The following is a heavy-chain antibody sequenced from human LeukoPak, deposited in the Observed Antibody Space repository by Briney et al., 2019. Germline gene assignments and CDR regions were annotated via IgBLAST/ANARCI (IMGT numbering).Heavy chain of an antibody. J-gene: IGHJ4*02. CDR3: ARVTCSGGSCYSFDY. D-gene: IGHD2-15*01. V-gene: IGHV4-30-4*01. CDR1: GVSVSSDHYY. Sequence: TLSLTCTVSGVSVSSDHYYWSWIRQPPGKGLEWIGYIYHSGGTYYNPPLKSRVTISVDTSKNQFSLKLTSVTAADTAVYYCARVTCSGGSCYSFDYWGQGTLVTVSS. CDR2: IYHSGGT.